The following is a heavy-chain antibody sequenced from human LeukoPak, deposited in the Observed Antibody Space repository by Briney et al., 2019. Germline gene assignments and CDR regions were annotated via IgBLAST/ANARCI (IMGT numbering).Heavy chain of an antibody. Sequence: GGSLRLSCAASGFTFSTYSMNWVRQAPGQELEWVADVNRSGDYIYYADSVKGRFTISRDSAKNSVYLQMNSLRAEDTGVCYCARGGVAVVVLAAESTSLYYFYYGMEVCGEGAPV. CDR1: GFTFSTYS. CDR2: VNRSGDYI. CDR3: ARGGVAVVVLAAESTSLYYFYYGMEV. V-gene: IGHV3-21*01. J-gene: IGHJ6*01. D-gene: IGHD2-15*01.